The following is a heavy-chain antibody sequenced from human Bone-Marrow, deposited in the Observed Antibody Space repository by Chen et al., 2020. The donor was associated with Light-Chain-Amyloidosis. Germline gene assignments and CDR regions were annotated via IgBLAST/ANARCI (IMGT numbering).Heavy chain of an antibody. Sequence: EVQLVESGEGLAQPGGSLSLSCAASGFTFSNYAMQWVRQAPGKGLEYVSAISSNGGNTYYADSVKGRFAISRDNSKNTLYLQMGSLRAEDMAVYYCARLMLYQTWGPVEHWGRGVLVTVSS. J-gene: IGHJ4*02. V-gene: IGHV3-64*02. CDR3: ARLMLYQTWGPVEH. CDR1: GFTFSNYA. D-gene: IGHD2-8*01. CDR2: ISSNGGNT.